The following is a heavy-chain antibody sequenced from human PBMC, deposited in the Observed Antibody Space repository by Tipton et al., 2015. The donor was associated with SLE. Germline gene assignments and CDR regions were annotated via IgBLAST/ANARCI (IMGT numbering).Heavy chain of an antibody. V-gene: IGHV4-59*11. CDR1: GGSISGHY. D-gene: IGHD2-8*01. CDR3: ARYQCSNGVCYNFGY. Sequence: TLSLTCTVSGGSISGHYWSWIRQPPGKGLEWIGYIYYSGTTNYNPSLKSRVTISVDTSKNQFSLKLSSVTAADTAVYYCARYQCSNGVCYNFGYWGKGTLVSVSS. J-gene: IGHJ4*02. CDR2: IYYSGTT.